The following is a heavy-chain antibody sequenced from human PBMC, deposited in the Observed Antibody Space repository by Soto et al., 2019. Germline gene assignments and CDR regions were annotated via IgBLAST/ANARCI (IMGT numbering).Heavy chain of an antibody. Sequence: QVKLVQSGAEVKKPGASVKVSCKASGYTFTSYGISWVRQAPGQGLEWMGWISAYNGNTNYAQKLQGRVTMTTDTSTSTAYMELRSLRSDDTAVYYCARDLYYDILTGYFDWLFDPWGQGTLVTVSS. CDR1: GYTFTSYG. CDR2: ISAYNGNT. D-gene: IGHD3-9*01. V-gene: IGHV1-18*01. J-gene: IGHJ5*02. CDR3: ARDLYYDILTGYFDWLFDP.